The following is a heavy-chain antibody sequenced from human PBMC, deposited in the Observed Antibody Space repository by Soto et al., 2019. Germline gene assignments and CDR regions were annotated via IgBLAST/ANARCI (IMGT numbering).Heavy chain of an antibody. CDR2: IRYDGSNK. V-gene: IGHV3-33*01. CDR1: GFTFSSYG. J-gene: IGHJ4*02. Sequence: QVQLVESGGGVVQPGRSLRLSCAASGFTFSSYGMHWVRQAPGKGLEWVAVIRYDGSNKYYADSVKGRFTISRDNSKNTLYLQMNSLRAEDTAVYYCARPLYSGVTTVGFDYWGQGTLVTVSS. D-gene: IGHD4-17*01. CDR3: ARPLYSGVTTVGFDY.